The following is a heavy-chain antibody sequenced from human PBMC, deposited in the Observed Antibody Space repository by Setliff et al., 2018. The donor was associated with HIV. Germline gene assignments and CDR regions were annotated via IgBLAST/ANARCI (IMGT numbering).Heavy chain of an antibody. D-gene: IGHD6-13*01. Sequence: SETLSLTCSVSGVSINRTDHYWGWIRQSPGKRLEWIGTIYHSGSIYYNPSLKSRVTISVDTSKNQFSLKLSSVTAADTAVYYCARSSSSWSGWFDPWGQGTLVTVSS. CDR3: ARSSSSWSGWFDP. J-gene: IGHJ5*02. CDR2: IYHSGSI. V-gene: IGHV4-38-2*02. CDR1: GVSINRTDHY.